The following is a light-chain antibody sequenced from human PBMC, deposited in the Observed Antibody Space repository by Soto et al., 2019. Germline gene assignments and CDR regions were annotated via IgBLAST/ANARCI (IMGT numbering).Light chain of an antibody. Sequence: SVLTQCASVSGSPGQSITISCAGTNSDVGSYNFVSWLQQHAGKAPKLMIYEGNKRPSGVSNRFSGSKSGNTASLTISGLQTEDEADYYCCSYAGSGTYVFGTGTKVTVL. J-gene: IGLJ1*01. V-gene: IGLV2-23*01. CDR1: NSDVGSYNF. CDR2: EGN. CDR3: CSYAGSGTYV.